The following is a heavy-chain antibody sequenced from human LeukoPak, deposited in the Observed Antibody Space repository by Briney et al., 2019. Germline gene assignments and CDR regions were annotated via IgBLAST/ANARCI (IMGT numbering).Heavy chain of an antibody. CDR3: AREHLLRYFDWLSRGWFDP. CDR1: GYTFTGYY. CDR2: INPNSGGT. J-gene: IGHJ5*02. V-gene: IGHV1-2*06. Sequence: GASVKVSCKASGYTFTGYYMHWVRQAPGQGLEWMGRINPNSGGTNYAQKFQGRVTMTRDTSISPAYMELSRLRSDDTAVYYCAREHLLRYFDWLSRGWFDPWGQGTLVTVSS. D-gene: IGHD3-9*01.